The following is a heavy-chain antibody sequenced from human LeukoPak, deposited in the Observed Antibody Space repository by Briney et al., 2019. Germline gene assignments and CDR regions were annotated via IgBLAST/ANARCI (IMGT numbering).Heavy chain of an antibody. CDR2: IYTSGST. CDR1: GGSISSGSYY. V-gene: IGHV4-61*02. J-gene: IGHJ5*02. D-gene: IGHD4-17*01. CDR3: ARSPGQSLRSAWFDP. Sequence: QTLSLTCTVSGGSISSGSYYWSWIRQPAGKGLEWIGRIYTSGSTNYNPSLKSRVTISVDTSKNQFSLKLSSVTAADTAVYYCARSPGQSLRSAWFDPWGQGTLVTVSS.